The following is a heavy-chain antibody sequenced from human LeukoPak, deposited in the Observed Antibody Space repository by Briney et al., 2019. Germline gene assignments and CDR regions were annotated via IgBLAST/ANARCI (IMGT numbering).Heavy chain of an antibody. CDR3: ARGDCSGGSCYLFDY. Sequence: SETLSLTCTVSGASISSYYWSWIRQPPGKGLEWTGYISYSGSTNYNPSLKSRVAISADTSKNQVSLTLSSVTAADTAVYYCARGDCSGGSCYLFDYWGQGALVTVSS. CDR2: ISYSGST. CDR1: GASISSYY. J-gene: IGHJ4*02. D-gene: IGHD2-15*01. V-gene: IGHV4-59*08.